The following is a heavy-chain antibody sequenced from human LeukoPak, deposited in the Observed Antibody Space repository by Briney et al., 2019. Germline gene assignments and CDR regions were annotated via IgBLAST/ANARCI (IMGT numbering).Heavy chain of an antibody. D-gene: IGHD2-2*02. CDR3: ARGRYCSSTSCYTSNLYYYYYYMDV. V-gene: IGHV4-34*01. Sequence: PSETLSLTCAVYGGSFSGYYWSWIRQPPGKGLEWIGEINHSGSTNYNPSLKSRVTISVDTSKNQFSLKLSSVTAADTAVHYCARGRYCSSTSCYTSNLYYYYYYMDVWGKGTTVTVSS. CDR2: INHSGST. CDR1: GGSFSGYY. J-gene: IGHJ6*03.